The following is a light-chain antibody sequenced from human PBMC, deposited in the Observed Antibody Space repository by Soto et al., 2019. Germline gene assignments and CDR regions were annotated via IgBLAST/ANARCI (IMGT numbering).Light chain of an antibody. CDR1: NGHNTNA. CDR2: VNSDGSH. Sequence: QSVLTQSPSASASLGASVKLTCTLSNGHNTNAIAWHQQRPEKGPRYLMKVNSDGSHSRGGGIPDRFSASSSGAERYLTISGLQSEDEADHYCQTWDTGMVFGGGTKLTVL. V-gene: IGLV4-69*01. J-gene: IGLJ2*01. CDR3: QTWDTGMV.